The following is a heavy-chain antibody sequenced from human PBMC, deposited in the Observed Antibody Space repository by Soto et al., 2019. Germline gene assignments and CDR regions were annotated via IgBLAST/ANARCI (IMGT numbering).Heavy chain of an antibody. CDR3: AAPLSGFYYYYGMYV. V-gene: IGHV4-61*01. D-gene: IGHD1-26*01. J-gene: IGHJ6*02. CDR2: IYYSGST. Sequence: QVQLQESGPGLVKPSETLSLTCTVSAGSVSSGSYYWSWIRQPPGKALEWIWYIYYSGSTNYNPSRKSRVTMSVDTSKNQFSLQLRSVTAAATAVYYCAAPLSGFYYYYGMYVCGQGTTVTVSS. CDR1: AGSVSSGSYY.